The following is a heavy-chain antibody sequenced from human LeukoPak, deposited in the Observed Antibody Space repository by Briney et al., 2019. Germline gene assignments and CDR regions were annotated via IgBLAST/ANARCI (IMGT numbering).Heavy chain of an antibody. CDR3: VRYTLGLTGY. CDR1: GGSFSGYY. CDR2: INHSGST. D-gene: IGHD3-9*01. V-gene: IGHV4-34*01. Sequence: SETLSLTCAVYGGSFSGYYWSWIRQPPGKGLEWIGEINHSGSTNYNPSLKSRVTISVDTSKNQFSLKLSSVTAADTAVYYCVRYTLGLTGYWGQGTLVTVSS. J-gene: IGHJ4*02.